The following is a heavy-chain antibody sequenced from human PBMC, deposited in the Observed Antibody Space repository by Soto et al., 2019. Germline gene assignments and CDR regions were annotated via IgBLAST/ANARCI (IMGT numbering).Heavy chain of an antibody. CDR3: ARRNNSGPIDY. CDR1: GFTFTTHA. CDR2: INAGNGNT. V-gene: IGHV1-3*01. Sequence: QVHLVQSGAEVKEPGASLKVSCKTSGFTFTTHAIHWVRQAPGQRFEWMGWINAGNGNTKYSQRFQDRVTISRDTSASTAYMELGSLTSEDRAVYYCARRNNSGPIDYWGQGTLVTVSS. J-gene: IGHJ4*02. D-gene: IGHD5-12*01.